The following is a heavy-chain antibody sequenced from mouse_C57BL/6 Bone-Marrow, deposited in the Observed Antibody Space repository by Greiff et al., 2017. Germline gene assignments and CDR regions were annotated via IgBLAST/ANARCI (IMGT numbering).Heavy chain of an antibody. D-gene: IGHD1-1*01. CDR2: IYPGGGYT. V-gene: IGHV1-63*01. J-gene: IGHJ1*03. CDR3: ARQGVIVYYGSSYDWYFDV. Sequence: QVQLQQSGAELVRPGTSVKMSCKASGYTFTNYWIGWAKQRPGHGLEWIGDIYPGGGYTNYNEKFKGKATLTADKSSSTAYMQFSSLTSEDSAIYYGARQGVIVYYGSSYDWYFDVWGTGTTVTVSS. CDR1: GYTFTNYW.